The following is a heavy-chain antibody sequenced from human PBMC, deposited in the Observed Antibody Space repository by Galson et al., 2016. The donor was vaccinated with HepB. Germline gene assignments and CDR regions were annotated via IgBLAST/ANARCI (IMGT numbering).Heavy chain of an antibody. CDR1: GYTFTNYG. CDR2: ISGYNGNT. D-gene: IGHD5-18*01. J-gene: IGHJ6*02. CDR3: ARDQVQLWQKDQYYYYYGMDV. Sequence: SVKVSCKASGYTFTNYGISWVRQAPGQGLEWMGWISGYNGNTNYAQKLPGRVTMTTDTSTSTAYMELWSLRSDDTAVYYCARDQVQLWQKDQYYYYYGMDVWGQGTTVTVSS. V-gene: IGHV1-18*01.